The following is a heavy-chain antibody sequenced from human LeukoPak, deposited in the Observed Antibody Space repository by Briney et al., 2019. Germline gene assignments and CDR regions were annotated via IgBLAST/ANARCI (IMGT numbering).Heavy chain of an antibody. CDR2: ISSSGSTI. D-gene: IGHD3-10*01. CDR1: GFTFSDYY. J-gene: IGHJ4*02. V-gene: IGHV3-11*01. CDR3: AKDHLGSGTYVLNFDY. Sequence: GGSLRLSCAASGFTFSDYYMSWIRQAPGKGLEWVSYISSSGSTIYYADSVKGRFTISRDNSRNSLYLQMNSLGAEDTAVYYCAKDHLGSGTYVLNFDYWAREPWSPSPQ.